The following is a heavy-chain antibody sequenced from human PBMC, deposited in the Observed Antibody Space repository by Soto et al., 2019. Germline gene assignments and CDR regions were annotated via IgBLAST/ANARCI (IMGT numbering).Heavy chain of an antibody. J-gene: IGHJ6*02. CDR2: IYYSGST. D-gene: IGHD3-22*01. CDR1: GGSITSYY. CDR3: ARAAGWDYYYDSSGYPSAYGMDV. Sequence: PSETLSLTCTVSGGSITSYYWSWIRQPPGKGLEWIGYIYYSGSTYYNPSLKSRVTISVDTSKNQFSLKLSSVTAADTAVYYCARAAGWDYYYDSSGYPSAYGMDVWGQGTTVTVSS. V-gene: IGHV4-30-4*08.